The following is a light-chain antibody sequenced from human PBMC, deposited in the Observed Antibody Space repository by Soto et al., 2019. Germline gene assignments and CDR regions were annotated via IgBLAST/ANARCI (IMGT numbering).Light chain of an antibody. CDR2: GTS. J-gene: IGKJ1*01. Sequence: VTTQSPASLSVSPGEGATLSCRASQGIVETLAWYQHTPGQAPRLXXYGTSIRATGIPGRCSGGGSWTNLTLTITSLEPADFSVYYCQRFGTSPPWTFGQGTKVDIK. CDR1: QGIVET. V-gene: IGKV3-20*01. CDR3: QRFGTSPPWT.